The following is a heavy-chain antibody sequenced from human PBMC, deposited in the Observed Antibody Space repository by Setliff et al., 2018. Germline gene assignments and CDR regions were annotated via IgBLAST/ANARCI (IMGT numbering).Heavy chain of an antibody. Sequence: GASVKVSCKTSGYTFTNYGITWVRQAPGQGLEWMGWINNYSFKTNYPQKFLGRVTVTTDTSTGTAYMELGSLTSDDTAMYFCALSSLSLCNGGNCPNAFDVWGQGTLVTVSS. CDR1: GYTFTNYG. CDR2: INNYSFKT. CDR3: ALSSLSLCNGGNCPNAFDV. J-gene: IGHJ3*01. V-gene: IGHV1-18*01. D-gene: IGHD2-15*01.